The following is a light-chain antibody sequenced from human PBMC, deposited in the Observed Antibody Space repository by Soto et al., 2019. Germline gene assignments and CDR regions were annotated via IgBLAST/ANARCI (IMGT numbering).Light chain of an antibody. CDR3: CSYAGSYTFYV. Sequence: ALTQPRSVSWSPGQSVTISCTGTSSDVGGYNYVSWYQQHPGKAPKLMIYDVSKRPSGVPDRFSGSKSGNTASLTISGLQAEDEADYYCCSYAGSYTFYVFGTGTKVTVL. CDR1: SSDVGGYNY. CDR2: DVS. V-gene: IGLV2-11*01. J-gene: IGLJ1*01.